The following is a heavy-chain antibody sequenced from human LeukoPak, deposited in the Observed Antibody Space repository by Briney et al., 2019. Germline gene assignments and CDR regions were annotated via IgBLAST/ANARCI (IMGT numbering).Heavy chain of an antibody. CDR2: ISAYNGNT. CDR1: GYTFTNCG. J-gene: IGHJ4*02. D-gene: IGHD3-10*01. Sequence: ASVKVSCKASGYTFTNCGISWGRQAPGQGLEWRGWISAYNGNTNYPQKFQARVTMTTDTSTSIAYMELRSLRYDDTAVYFCGRSFGNYYGSGTPPLYFDYWGQGTLVTVSS. V-gene: IGHV1-18*01. CDR3: GRSFGNYYGSGTPPLYFDY.